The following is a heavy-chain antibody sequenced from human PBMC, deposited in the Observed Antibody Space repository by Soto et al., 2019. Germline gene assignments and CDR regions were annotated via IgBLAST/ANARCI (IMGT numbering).Heavy chain of an antibody. CDR1: GGSISSGGYY. Sequence: QVQLQESGPGLVKPSQTLSLTCTVSGGSISSGGYYWSWIRQHPGKGLEWIGYIYYSGSTYYNPSLKSRVTISVDTSKNQLSLKLSSVTAAYTAVYYCARAGCSSTSCYRAYYYYYGMDVWGQGTTVTVSS. V-gene: IGHV4-31*03. D-gene: IGHD2-2*01. CDR2: IYYSGST. J-gene: IGHJ6*02. CDR3: ARAGCSSTSCYRAYYYYYGMDV.